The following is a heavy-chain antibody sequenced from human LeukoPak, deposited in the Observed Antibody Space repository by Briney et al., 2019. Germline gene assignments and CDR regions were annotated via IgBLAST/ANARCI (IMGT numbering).Heavy chain of an antibody. CDR1: GYTFTDYY. D-gene: IGHD6-13*01. Sequence: ASVKVSCKTSGYTFTDYYIHWVRQAPGQGLEWMGWINPNSGDTRYAQKIQGRVTMTRDTSISTAYMEVSRLRSDDTAIYYCARVNRQQQLPEFDPWGHGTLVTVSS. CDR2: INPNSGDT. J-gene: IGHJ5*02. V-gene: IGHV1-2*02. CDR3: ARVNRQQQLPEFDP.